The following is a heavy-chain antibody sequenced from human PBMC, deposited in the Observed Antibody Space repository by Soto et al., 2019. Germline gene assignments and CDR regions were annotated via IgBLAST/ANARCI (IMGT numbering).Heavy chain of an antibody. V-gene: IGHV1-69*13. Sequence: SVKVSRKASGGTFSNYGIKWVRQAPGQGLEWMGGIIPVFGTTNYAQNFQGRLTITADDPTSTAYMELRSLRSEDTAVYYCATEIYYDSSGYYCQWGPGTLVTVSS. D-gene: IGHD3-22*01. CDR2: IIPVFGTT. CDR3: ATEIYYDSSGYYCQ. CDR1: GGTFSNYG. J-gene: IGHJ4*02.